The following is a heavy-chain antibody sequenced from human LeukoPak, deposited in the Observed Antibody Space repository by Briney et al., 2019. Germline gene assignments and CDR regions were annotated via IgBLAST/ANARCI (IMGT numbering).Heavy chain of an antibody. CDR1: GFTFSSYA. V-gene: IGHV3-30-3*02. CDR3: ASNDYGDYEG. Sequence: GGSLRLSCAASGFTFSSYAMHWVRQAPGKGLEWVAVISYDGSNKYYADSVKGRFTISRDNSKNTLYLQMNSLRAEDTAVYYCASNDYGDYEGWGQGTLVTVSS. D-gene: IGHD4-17*01. CDR2: ISYDGSNK. J-gene: IGHJ4*02.